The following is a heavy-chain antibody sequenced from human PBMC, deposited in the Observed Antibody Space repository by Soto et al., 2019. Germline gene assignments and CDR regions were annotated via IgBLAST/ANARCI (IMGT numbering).Heavy chain of an antibody. Sequence: EVQLVESGGGLVKPGGSLRLSCAASGFTFSSYSMNWVRQAPGKGLEWVSSISSSSSYIYYADSVKGRFTISRDNAKNXXYXQXXSLRAADTAVYYCARDRDYVWGSYFGSLPDDAFDIWGQGTMVTVSS. J-gene: IGHJ3*02. CDR2: ISSSSSYI. CDR1: GFTFSSYS. V-gene: IGHV3-21*01. CDR3: ARDRDYVWGSYFGSLPDDAFDI. D-gene: IGHD3-16*01.